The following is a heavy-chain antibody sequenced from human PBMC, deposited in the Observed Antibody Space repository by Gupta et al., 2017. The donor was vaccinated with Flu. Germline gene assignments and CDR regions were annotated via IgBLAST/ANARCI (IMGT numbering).Heavy chain of an antibody. CDR1: GXSXXNARMG. J-gene: IGHJ4*02. D-gene: IGHD5-12*01. V-gene: IGHV2-26*01. CDR2: IFSNDEK. Sequence: QXTLKESGXVLVXPTETXTLXCXVSGXSXXNARMGVSWIRQPPGKALEWLAHIFSNDEKSYSTSLKSRLTISKDTSKSQVVLTMTNMDPVDTATYYCARMVVATSGVDYWGQGTLVTVSS. CDR3: ARMVVATSGVDY.